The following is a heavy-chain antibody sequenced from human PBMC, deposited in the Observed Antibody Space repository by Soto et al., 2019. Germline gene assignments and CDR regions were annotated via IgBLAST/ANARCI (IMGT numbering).Heavy chain of an antibody. CDR1: GGSITSYY. V-gene: IGHV4-59*01. J-gene: IGHJ4*02. CDR3: ERDYYGSRFDY. CDR2: IYNSGST. D-gene: IGHD3-10*01. Sequence: ASETLSLTCTVSGGSITSYYWSWIRQPPGKGLECIGYIYNSGSTNYNPSLKSRVTISLDTSKNQFSLKLSSVTAADTAIYYCERDYYGSRFDYWGQGTLVTVSS.